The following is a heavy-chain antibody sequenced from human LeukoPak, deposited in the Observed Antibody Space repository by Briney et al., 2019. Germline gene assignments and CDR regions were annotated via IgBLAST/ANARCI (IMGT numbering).Heavy chain of an antibody. CDR1: GFTFSSYA. D-gene: IGHD3-22*01. CDR2: INSDGSST. CDR3: ARDKGDYYDSSGYSVDY. Sequence: PGGSLRLSCAASGFTFSSYAMSWVRQAPGKGLVWVSRINSDGSSTSYADSVKGRFTISRDNAKNTLYLQMNSLRAEDTAVYYCARDKGDYYDSSGYSVDYWGQGTLVTVSS. J-gene: IGHJ4*02. V-gene: IGHV3-74*01.